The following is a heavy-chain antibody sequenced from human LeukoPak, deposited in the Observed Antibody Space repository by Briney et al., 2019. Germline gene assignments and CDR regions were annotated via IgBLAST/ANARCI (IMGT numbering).Heavy chain of an antibody. CDR2: IYYSGST. Sequence: SETLSLTCTVSGGSISSYYWSWIRQPPGKGLEWVGYIYYSGSTNYNPSLKSRVTISVDTSKNQFSLKLSSVTAADTAVYYCARKTPYGMDVWGQGTTVTVSS. CDR1: GGSISSYY. V-gene: IGHV4-59*01. CDR3: ARKTPYGMDV. J-gene: IGHJ6*02.